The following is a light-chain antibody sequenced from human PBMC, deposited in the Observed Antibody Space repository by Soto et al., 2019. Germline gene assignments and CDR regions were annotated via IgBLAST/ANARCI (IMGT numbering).Light chain of an antibody. CDR1: QSGSGY. CDR3: QQRSNWPST. J-gene: IGKJ4*01. V-gene: IGKV3-11*01. CDR2: DAS. Sequence: EIVLTQSPATLSLSPGNRATLSCRASQSGSGYLAWYQQKPGQAPRLLIYDASNRATGIPARFSGSGSGTDFTLTITSLEPEDFAFYYCQQRSNWPSTFGGGTKVEI.